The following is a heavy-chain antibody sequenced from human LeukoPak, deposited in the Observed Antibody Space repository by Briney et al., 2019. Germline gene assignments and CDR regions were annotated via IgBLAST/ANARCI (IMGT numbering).Heavy chain of an antibody. CDR3: ARESITGHRDFDY. CDR1: GFTFGSYS. Sequence: GGSLRLSCAASGFTFGSYSMNWVRQAPGKGLEWISYISSGSRTIYYAGSVEGRFTVSRDNAKNSLYLQMRSLRAEDTADYYCARESITGHRDFDYWGQGTLVTVSS. CDR2: ISSGSRTI. D-gene: IGHD1-20*01. V-gene: IGHV3-48*01. J-gene: IGHJ4*02.